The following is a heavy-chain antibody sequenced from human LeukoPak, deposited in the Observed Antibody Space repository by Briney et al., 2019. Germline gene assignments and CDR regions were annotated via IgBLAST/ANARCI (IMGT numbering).Heavy chain of an antibody. CDR1: GGSISSSSYY. CDR3: AREEGSSYGYVDY. Sequence: SETLSLTCTVSGGSISSSSYYWGWIRQPPGKGLEWIGEINHSGSTNYNPSLKSRVTISVDTSKNQFSLKLSSVTAADTAVYYCAREEGSSYGYVDYWGQGTLVTVSS. D-gene: IGHD5-18*01. V-gene: IGHV4-39*07. CDR2: INHSGST. J-gene: IGHJ4*02.